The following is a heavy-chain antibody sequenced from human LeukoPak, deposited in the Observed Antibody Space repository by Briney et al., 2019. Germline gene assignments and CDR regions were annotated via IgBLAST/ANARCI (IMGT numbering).Heavy chain of an antibody. CDR2: IYSSGGT. J-gene: IGHJ3*02. D-gene: IGHD2-2*01. Sequence: SETLSLTCTVSGGSIDSYYWSWIRQSAEKGLEWIGRIYSSGGTNYNPSLESRVTMSVDTSKKQFSLKLSSVTAADTAVYYCARLARASFAVVTNAPGAFDIWGQGTMVTVSS. CDR1: GGSIDSYY. CDR3: ARLARASFAVVTNAPGAFDI. V-gene: IGHV4-4*07.